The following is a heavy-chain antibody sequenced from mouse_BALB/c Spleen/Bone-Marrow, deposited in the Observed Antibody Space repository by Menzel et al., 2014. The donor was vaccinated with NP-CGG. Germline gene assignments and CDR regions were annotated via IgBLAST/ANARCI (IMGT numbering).Heavy chain of an antibody. CDR1: GFTFNSYG. D-gene: IGHD2-4*01. V-gene: IGHV5-9-2*01. CDR2: ISGGGSYT. Sequence: EVNVVESGGGLVKSGGSLKLSCAASGFTFNSYGMSWVRQTPEKRLEWVANISGGGSYTFYPDSVKGRFTISRDNAKNNLYLQLSSLRSEDTALYYCARHAYYDQTEVSFVYWGQGTLVTVSA. J-gene: IGHJ3*01. CDR3: ARHAYYDQTEVSFVY.